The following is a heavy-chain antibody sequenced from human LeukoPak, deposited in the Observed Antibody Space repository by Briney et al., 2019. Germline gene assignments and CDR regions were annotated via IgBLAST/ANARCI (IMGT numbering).Heavy chain of an antibody. D-gene: IGHD6-13*01. CDR1: GFTFSSYA. Sequence: GGSLRLSCAAFGFTFSSYAMHWVRQAPGKGLEWVSVISFDGSDKYYADSVKGRFTISRDNSKNTLYLQMNSLRAEDTAVYYCARTVGYSSSWYTPAYYFDYWGQGTLVTVSS. V-gene: IGHV3-30-3*01. CDR2: ISFDGSDK. J-gene: IGHJ4*02. CDR3: ARTVGYSSSWYTPAYYFDY.